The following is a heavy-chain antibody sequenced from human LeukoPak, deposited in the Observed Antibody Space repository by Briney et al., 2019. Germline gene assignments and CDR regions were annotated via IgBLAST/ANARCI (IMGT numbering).Heavy chain of an antibody. V-gene: IGHV4-31*03. Sequence: PSQTLSLTCTVSGGSISSGGYYWSWIRQHPGKGLEWIGYIYYSGSTYYNPSLKSRVTISVDTSKNQFSLKLSSVTAADTAVYYCARLVAVAGVFDYWGQGTLVTVSS. J-gene: IGHJ4*02. CDR3: ARLVAVAGVFDY. CDR1: GGSISSGGYY. CDR2: IYYSGST. D-gene: IGHD6-19*01.